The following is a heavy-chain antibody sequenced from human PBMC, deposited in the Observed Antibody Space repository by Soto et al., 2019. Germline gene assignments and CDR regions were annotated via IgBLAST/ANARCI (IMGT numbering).Heavy chain of an antibody. CDR3: ARRGAYDFWSGYYFSLYYGMDV. CDR2: IKQDGSEK. J-gene: IGHJ6*02. Sequence: GGSRRLSCAASGFTFSSYLMSWVRQAPGKGLEWVANIKQDGSEKYYVDSVKGRFTISGDNAKNSLYLQMNSLRAEDTAVYYCARRGAYDFWSGYYFSLYYGMDVWGQGTTVTVSS. D-gene: IGHD3-3*01. V-gene: IGHV3-7*01. CDR1: GFTFSSYL.